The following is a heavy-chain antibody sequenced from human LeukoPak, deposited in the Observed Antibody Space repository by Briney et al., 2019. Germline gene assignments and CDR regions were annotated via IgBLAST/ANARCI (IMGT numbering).Heavy chain of an antibody. Sequence: ASVKVSCKASGYTFTSYAMHWVRQAPGQRLEWMGWINAGNGNTKYSQEFQGRVTITRDTSVSTAYMELSSLRSEDMAVYYCAREIRELRLWSRGYYFDYWGQGTLVTVSS. D-gene: IGHD5-18*01. V-gene: IGHV1-3*03. CDR3: AREIRELRLWSRGYYFDY. CDR2: INAGNGNT. J-gene: IGHJ4*02. CDR1: GYTFTSYA.